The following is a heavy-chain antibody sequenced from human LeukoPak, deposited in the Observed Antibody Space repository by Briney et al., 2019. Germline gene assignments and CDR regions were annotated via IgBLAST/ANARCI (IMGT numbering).Heavy chain of an antibody. D-gene: IGHD2-2*01. V-gene: IGHV4-59*01. CDR3: ARVRYCSTNRCYDREFDN. J-gene: IGHJ4*02. Sequence: SETLSLTCKVSGGSINSYYWSWIRQPPGKGLEWVGYIYYIGKTNYNPPLKSRVTISLDTSKNQVSLILTSVTAADTAVYYCARVRYCSTNRCYDREFDNWGQGTLVSVSS. CDR2: IYYIGKT. CDR1: GGSINSYY.